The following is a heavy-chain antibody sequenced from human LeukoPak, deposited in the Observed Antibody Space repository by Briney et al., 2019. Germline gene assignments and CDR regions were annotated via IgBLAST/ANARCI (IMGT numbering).Heavy chain of an antibody. CDR3: AKVWRAGDYFDY. CDR2: ISGDGGST. CDR1: GFTFDDYA. Sequence: RPGGSLRLSCAASGFTFDDYAMHWVRQAPGKGLEWVSLISGDGGSTYYADSVKGRFTISRDNSKNSLYLQMNSLRTEDTVLYYCAKVWRAGDYFDYWGQGTLVTVSS. D-gene: IGHD6-19*01. V-gene: IGHV3-43*02. J-gene: IGHJ4*02.